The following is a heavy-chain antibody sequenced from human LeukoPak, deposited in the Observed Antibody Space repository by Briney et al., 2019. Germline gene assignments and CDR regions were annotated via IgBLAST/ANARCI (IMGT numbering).Heavy chain of an antibody. J-gene: IGHJ4*02. V-gene: IGHV3-72*01. CDR2: TRNKANSYTT. CDR1: GFTFSDHY. Sequence: GGSLRLSCAASGFTFSDHYMDWVRRAPGKGLEWVGRTRNKANSYTTEYAASVKGRFTISRDDSKNSLYLQMNSLKTEDTAVYYCASLRTRLNYWGQGTLVTVSS. CDR3: ASLRTRLNY. D-gene: IGHD3/OR15-3a*01.